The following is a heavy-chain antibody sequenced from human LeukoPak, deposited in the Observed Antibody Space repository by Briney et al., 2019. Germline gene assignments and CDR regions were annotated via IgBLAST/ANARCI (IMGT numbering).Heavy chain of an antibody. J-gene: IGHJ4*02. CDR1: SASINSSPYF. Sequence: PSETLSLTCTVSSASINSSPYFWAWIRQSPGKGLEWIGSFSYSGTTYYNPSLKSRVTISVDTSKNQFSLKLSSVTAADTAVYYCARGMAVAGAFDYWGQGTLVTVSS. CDR2: FSYSGTT. CDR3: ARGMAVAGAFDY. V-gene: IGHV4-39*07. D-gene: IGHD6-19*01.